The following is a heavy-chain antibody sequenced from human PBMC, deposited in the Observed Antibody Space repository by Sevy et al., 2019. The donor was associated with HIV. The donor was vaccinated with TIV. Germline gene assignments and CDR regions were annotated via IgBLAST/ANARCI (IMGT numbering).Heavy chain of an antibody. J-gene: IGHJ3*02. Sequence: GGSLRLSCAASGFSFSSYSMNWVRQAPGKGLEWISYISSCSSTIYYAVSVKGRLTISRDNAKNSLYLQMKSLRAEDTAVYYCARESTFMEWLLYHTDAFDIWGQGTMVTVSS. CDR1: GFSFSSYS. D-gene: IGHD3-3*02. V-gene: IGHV3-48*01. CDR3: ARESTFMEWLLYHTDAFDI. CDR2: ISSCSSTI.